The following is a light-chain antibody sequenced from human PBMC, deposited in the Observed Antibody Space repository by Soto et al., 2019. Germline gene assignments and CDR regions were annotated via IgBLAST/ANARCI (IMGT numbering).Light chain of an antibody. V-gene: IGLV1-51*01. CDR2: DNN. CDR3: GTWDSSLSVV. CDR1: SSNIGNNY. J-gene: IGLJ2*01. Sequence: QSVLTQPPSVSAAPGQKVTISCSGSSSNIGNNYVSWYQQLPGTAPKLLIYDNNKRPSGIPDPFSGSKSGTSATLGITGLQTGDEADYYCGTWDSSLSVVFGGGTKLTVL.